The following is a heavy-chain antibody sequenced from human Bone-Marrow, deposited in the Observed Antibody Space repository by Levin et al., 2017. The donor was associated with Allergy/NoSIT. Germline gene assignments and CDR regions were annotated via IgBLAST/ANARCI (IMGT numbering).Heavy chain of an antibody. D-gene: IGHD3-22*01. CDR1: GYTFSSFG. V-gene: IGHV1-18*01. Sequence: PGGSLRLSCKASGYTFSSFGISWVRQVPGQGPEWVGWISGYSGSTRYSQNFQGRVTLTTDTSRSTAYMELRTLTSDDTAVYYCARDTASAYDSRGYYWAYWGQGSLVIVSS. J-gene: IGHJ4*02. CDR2: ISGYSGST. CDR3: ARDTASAYDSRGYYWAY.